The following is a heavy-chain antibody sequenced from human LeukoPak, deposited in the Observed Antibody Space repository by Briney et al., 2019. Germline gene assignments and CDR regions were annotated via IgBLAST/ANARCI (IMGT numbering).Heavy chain of an antibody. CDR1: GGSISSYY. J-gene: IGHJ4*02. Sequence: PSETLSLTCTVPGGSISSYYWSWIRQPPGKGLEWIGYIYYSGSTNYNPSLRSRVTISVDTSKNQFSLKLSSVTAADTAVYYCARDLAAAGTSYFDYWGQGTLVTVSS. V-gene: IGHV4-59*01. CDR3: ARDLAAAGTSYFDY. D-gene: IGHD6-13*01. CDR2: IYYSGST.